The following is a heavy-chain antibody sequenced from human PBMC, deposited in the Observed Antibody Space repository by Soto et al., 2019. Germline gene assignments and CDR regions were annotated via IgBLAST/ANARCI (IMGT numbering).Heavy chain of an antibody. Sequence: QVHLQESGPGLVKPSETLSLTCTVSGVSIHNSHSFWAWIRQPPGKGLQFIASVYHNGGAHYNSSLKSRVTISVDAANNQVSLRMRSLTAADTAFYYCGRVVEGATRHTDPDSWGQGILVTVSS. CDR1: GVSIHNSHSF. CDR2: VYHNGGA. J-gene: IGHJ5*01. CDR3: GRVVEGATRHTDPDS. V-gene: IGHV4-39*01. D-gene: IGHD2-21*01.